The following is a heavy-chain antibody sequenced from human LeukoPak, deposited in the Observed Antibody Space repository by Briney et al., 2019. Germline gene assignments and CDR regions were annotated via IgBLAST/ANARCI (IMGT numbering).Heavy chain of an antibody. CDR3: ARGEAAAGPRGYYYYYYMDV. D-gene: IGHD6-13*01. Sequence: GASVKVSCKASGGTFSSYAISWVRQAPGQGLEWMGGIIPIFGTANYAQKFQGRVTITADESTSTAYMELSSLRSEDTAVYYCARGEAAAGPRGYYYYYYMDVWGKGTTVTVSS. CDR1: GGTFSSYA. J-gene: IGHJ6*03. V-gene: IGHV1-69*13. CDR2: IIPIFGTA.